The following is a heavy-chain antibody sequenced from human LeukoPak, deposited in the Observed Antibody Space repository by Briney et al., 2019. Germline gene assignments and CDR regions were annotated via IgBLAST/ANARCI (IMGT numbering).Heavy chain of an antibody. V-gene: IGHV3-7*01. J-gene: IGHJ5*02. Sequence: GESLRLSCAASGFTFSNYWMTWVRQAPGKGLEWVANMNQDGSGKYYVDSVKGRFAISRDNAKNSLYLRMNNLRVEDTAVYYCARDNDRKDDSWGQGTLVTVSS. CDR3: ARDNDRKDDS. CDR1: GFTFSNYW. D-gene: IGHD3-16*01. CDR2: MNQDGSGK.